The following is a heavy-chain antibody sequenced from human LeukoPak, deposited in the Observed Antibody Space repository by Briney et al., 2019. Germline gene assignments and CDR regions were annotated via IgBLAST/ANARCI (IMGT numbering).Heavy chain of an antibody. D-gene: IGHD6-13*01. CDR1: GGSFSGYY. CDR3: VLRKTQLVRAFDI. J-gene: IGHJ3*02. CDR2: INHSGST. V-gene: IGHV4-34*01. Sequence: PSETLSLTCAVYGGSFSGYYWSWIRQPPGKGLEWIGEINHSGSTNYNPSLKSRVTISVDTSKNQFSLKLSSVTAADTAVYYCVLRKTQLVRAFDIWGQGTMVTVSS.